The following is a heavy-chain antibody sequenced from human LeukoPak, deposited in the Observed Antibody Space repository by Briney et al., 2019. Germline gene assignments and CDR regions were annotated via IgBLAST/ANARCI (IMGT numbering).Heavy chain of an antibody. J-gene: IGHJ4*02. V-gene: IGHV4-34*01. CDR2: IYYSGNT. D-gene: IGHD3-22*01. CDR1: GGSFSGYY. CDR3: ARAPHFFDTTGSRYYFDY. Sequence: PSETLSLTCAVYGGSFSGYYWGWIRQPPGKRLEWIASIYYSGNTYYSPSLMSRVTISVDTSKNQFSLNPRSVTAADTAVYYCARAPHFFDTTGSRYYFDYWGQGALVTVSS.